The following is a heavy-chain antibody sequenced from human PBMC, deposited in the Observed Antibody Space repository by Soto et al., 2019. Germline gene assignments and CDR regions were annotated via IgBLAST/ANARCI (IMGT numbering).Heavy chain of an antibody. J-gene: IGHJ1*01. Sequence: EVQLLESGGGLVQPGWSLRLSCAASGVTFSSYAMSWVRQAPGKGLEWVSAINGGGGNTSCGDSVKGRFTISRDNSKNTLYLQMNSLRAEDTAIYYCANRPPALYDSSGYYAFQHWGQGTLVTVSS. CDR1: GVTFSSYA. V-gene: IGHV3-23*01. CDR3: ANRPPALYDSSGYYAFQH. D-gene: IGHD3-22*01. CDR2: INGGGGNT.